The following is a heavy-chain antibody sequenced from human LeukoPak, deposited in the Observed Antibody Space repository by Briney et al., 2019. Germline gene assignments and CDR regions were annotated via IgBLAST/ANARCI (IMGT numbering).Heavy chain of an antibody. CDR1: GFTFSSYG. CDR3: ARDGDYYGSGSYYAPEVDY. CDR2: TSYDGRNK. Sequence: GTSLRLSCAASGFTFSSYGMHWVRQAPGKGLEWVAVTSYDGRNKYYADSVKGRFTISRDNSKNTLYLQMNSLRAEDTAVYYCARDGDYYGSGSYYAPEVDYWGQGTLVTVSS. V-gene: IGHV3-30*03. D-gene: IGHD3-10*01. J-gene: IGHJ4*02.